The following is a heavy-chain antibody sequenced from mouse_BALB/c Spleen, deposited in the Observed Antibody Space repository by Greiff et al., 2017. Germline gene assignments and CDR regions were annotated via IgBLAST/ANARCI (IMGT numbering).Heavy chain of an antibody. CDR2: IDPANGDT. V-gene: IGHV14-3*02. Sequence: VQLQQSGAELVKPGASVKLSCTASGFNIKDSYMHWVKQRPEQGLEWIGWIDPANGDTKYDPKFQGKATITADTSSNTAYLQLSSLTSEDTAVYYWAREDYYGSSYYFDYWGQGTTLTVSS. CDR1: GFNIKDSY. CDR3: AREDYYGSSYYFDY. J-gene: IGHJ2*01. D-gene: IGHD1-1*01.